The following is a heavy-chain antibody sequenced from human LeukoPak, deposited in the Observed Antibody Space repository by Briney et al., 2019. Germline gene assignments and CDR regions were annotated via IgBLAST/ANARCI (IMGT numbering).Heavy chain of an antibody. CDR3: ARDGGSSPADY. CDR2: ISRSGSTI. J-gene: IGHJ4*02. Sequence: GGSLRLSCAVSGFTFSSYSINWVRQAPWKGLEWVSYISRSGSTIYYADSVKGRFTISRDNAKNSLYLQMNGLRVEDTAVYYCARDGGSSPADYWGQGTLVTVSS. CDR1: GFTFSSYS. V-gene: IGHV3-48*01. D-gene: IGHD2-15*01.